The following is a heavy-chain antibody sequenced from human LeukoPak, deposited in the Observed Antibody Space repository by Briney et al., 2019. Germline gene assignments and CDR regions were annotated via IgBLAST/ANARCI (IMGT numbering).Heavy chain of an antibody. Sequence: PGGSLRLSCAASGFTFSSYAMSWVRQAPGKGLEWVSAISGSGGSTYYADSVKGRFTISRDNSKNTLYLQMNNLRAEDTAVYYCAKDPSFSYYTPFDYWGQGTLVTVSS. CDR2: ISGSGGST. CDR3: AKDPSFSYYTPFDY. V-gene: IGHV3-23*01. CDR1: GFTFSSYA. D-gene: IGHD3-22*01. J-gene: IGHJ4*02.